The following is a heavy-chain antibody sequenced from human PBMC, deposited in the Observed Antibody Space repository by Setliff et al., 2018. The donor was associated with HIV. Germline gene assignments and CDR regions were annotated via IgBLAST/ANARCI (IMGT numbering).Heavy chain of an antibody. V-gene: IGHV4-39*01. CDR3: SRNGWHMNSWHYYYYYMDV. CDR2: IYDSGST. CDR1: GASISNSNSY. Sequence: SETLSLTCSVYGASISNSNSYWGWIRQPPGKRLEWLGSIYDSGSTSYNPSLSSRLTISVDTSKNQVSLRLSSVTAADTAVYYCSRNGWHMNSWHYYYYYMDVWGKGTTVTVSS. D-gene: IGHD6-13*01. J-gene: IGHJ6*03.